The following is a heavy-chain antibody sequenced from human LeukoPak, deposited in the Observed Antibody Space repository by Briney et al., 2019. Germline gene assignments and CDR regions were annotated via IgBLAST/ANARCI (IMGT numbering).Heavy chain of an antibody. CDR3: AKAGTLDTAMMHFDY. Sequence: PGGSLRLSCAASGFTFSSYGMHWVRHAPGKGLEWVAFIRYDGSNKYYADSVKGRFTISRDNSKNTLYLQMNSLRAEDTAVYYCAKAGTLDTAMMHFDYWGQGTLVTVSS. CDR2: IRYDGSNK. J-gene: IGHJ4*02. CDR1: GFTFSSYG. V-gene: IGHV3-30*02. D-gene: IGHD5-18*01.